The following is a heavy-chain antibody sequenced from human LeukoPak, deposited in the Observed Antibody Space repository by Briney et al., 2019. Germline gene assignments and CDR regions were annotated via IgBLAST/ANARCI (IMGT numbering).Heavy chain of an antibody. CDR2: ISAYNGNT. CDR3: ARGFSGIAVAGYYFDY. CDR1: GYTFTSYG. J-gene: IGHJ4*02. V-gene: IGHV1-18*01. D-gene: IGHD6-19*01. Sequence: ASVKVSCKASGYTFTSYGISWVRHAPGQGLEWMGWISAYNGNTNYAQKLQGRVTMTTDTSTSTAYMELRSLRSDDTAVYYCARGFSGIAVAGYYFDYWGQGTLVTVSS.